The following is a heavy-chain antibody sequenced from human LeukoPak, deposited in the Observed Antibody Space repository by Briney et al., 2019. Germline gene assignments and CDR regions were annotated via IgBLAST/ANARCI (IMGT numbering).Heavy chain of an antibody. Sequence: SETLSLTCTVSGYSISSGYYWGWIRQPPGKGLEWIGSIYHSGSTYYNPSLKSRVTISVDTSKNQFSLKLSSVTAADTAVYYCARSIMITFGGVIVSNWFDPWGQGTLVTVSS. V-gene: IGHV4-38-2*02. D-gene: IGHD3-16*02. CDR1: GYSISSGYY. CDR3: ARSIMITFGGVIVSNWFDP. CDR2: IYHSGST. J-gene: IGHJ5*02.